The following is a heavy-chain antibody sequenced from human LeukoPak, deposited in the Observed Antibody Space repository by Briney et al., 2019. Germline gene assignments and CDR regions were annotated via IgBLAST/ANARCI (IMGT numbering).Heavy chain of an antibody. CDR3: AKDQWNPDF. V-gene: IGHV3-33*06. J-gene: IGHJ4*02. D-gene: IGHD6-19*01. CDR1: GFTFSSYG. Sequence: PGGSLRLSCLGSGFTFSSYGMHWVRQAPGKGLGWVAVVWDDGSSQNYADSVKGRFTISRDNSKNLVFLQMNSLRAEDTAVYYCAKDQWNPDFWGQGTLVSVSS. CDR2: VWDDGSSQ.